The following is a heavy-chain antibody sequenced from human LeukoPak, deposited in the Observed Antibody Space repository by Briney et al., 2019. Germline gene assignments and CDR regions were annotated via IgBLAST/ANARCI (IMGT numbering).Heavy chain of an antibody. D-gene: IGHD4-17*01. CDR1: GGSISSSSYY. Sequence: SETLSLTCTVSGGSISSSSYYWGWIRQPPGKGLEWIGYIYYSGSTNYNPSLKSRVTISVDTSKNQFSLKLSSVTAADTAVYYCARHGGSGRGWFDPWGQGTLVTVSS. CDR2: IYYSGST. CDR3: ARHGGSGRGWFDP. J-gene: IGHJ5*02. V-gene: IGHV4-61*05.